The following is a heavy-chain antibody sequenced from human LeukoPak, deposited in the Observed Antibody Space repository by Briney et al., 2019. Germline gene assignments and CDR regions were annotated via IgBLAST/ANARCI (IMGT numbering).Heavy chain of an antibody. V-gene: IGHV4-59*12. D-gene: IGHD2/OR15-2a*01. CDR1: GGSISNYY. CDR3: ARGVLGWFDP. Sequence: SETLSLTCTVSGGSISNYYWSWIRQPPGKGLEWIGYIYSSGTTNYNPSLKSRVTISLDTSKNQFSLKVSSVTAADTAIYYCARGVLGWFDPWGQGTLVTVSS. J-gene: IGHJ5*02. CDR2: IYSSGTT.